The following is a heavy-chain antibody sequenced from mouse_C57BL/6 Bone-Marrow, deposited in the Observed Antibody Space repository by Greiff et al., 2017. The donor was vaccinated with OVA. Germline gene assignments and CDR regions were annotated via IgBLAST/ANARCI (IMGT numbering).Heavy chain of an antibody. Sequence: EVQLQQSGPVLVKPGASVKMSCKASGYTFTDYYMNWVKQSHGKRLEWIGVINPYNGGTSYNQKFKGKATLNVDKSSSTAYMELNSLTSEDSAVYYCAITTVVPYSYWGQGTLVTVSA. CDR1: GYTFTDYY. CDR3: AITTVVPYSY. D-gene: IGHD1-1*01. V-gene: IGHV1-19*01. J-gene: IGHJ3*01. CDR2: INPYNGGT.